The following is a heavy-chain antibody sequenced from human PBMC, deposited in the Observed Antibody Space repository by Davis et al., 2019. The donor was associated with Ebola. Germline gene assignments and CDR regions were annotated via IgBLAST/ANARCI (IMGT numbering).Heavy chain of an antibody. D-gene: IGHD3-10*01. CDR2: ISAYNGNT. CDR3: ARVLPPRGMDV. CDR1: ASTFPNYF. V-gene: IGHV1-18*01. J-gene: IGHJ6*02. Sequence: AQVSCKASASTFPNYFPLWVRRAPGQGLVRMGCISAYNGNTNYAQKLQGRVTMTTDTSTSTAYMELRSLRSDDTAVYYCARVLPPRGMDVWGQETTVTVSS.